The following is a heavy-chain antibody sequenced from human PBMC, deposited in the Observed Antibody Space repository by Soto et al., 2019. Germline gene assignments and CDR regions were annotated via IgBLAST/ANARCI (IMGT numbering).Heavy chain of an antibody. CDR1: GFTFSRYG. CDR2: MSYDGNNE. J-gene: IGHJ4*02. Sequence: QVQLVESGGGVVQPGGSVRLSCAASGFTFSRYGMHWVRQAPGKGLEWVAVMSYDGNNEYYADSVKGRFTVSRDTSSITQYLQMNSLRVEATAVYYCAKGFLSGGYCANGVCYHFDYWGQGTPVTVSS. D-gene: IGHD2-8*01. CDR3: AKGFLSGGYCANGVCYHFDY. V-gene: IGHV3-30*18.